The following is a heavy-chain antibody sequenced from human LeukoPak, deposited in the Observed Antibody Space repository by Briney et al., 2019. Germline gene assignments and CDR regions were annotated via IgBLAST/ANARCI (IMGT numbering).Heavy chain of an antibody. Sequence: SETLTLTCGVSGYSMSNGYYWGWVRQPPGKGLEWIGIFHHSGSTYYKPSLKSRATISEDTSNNQFSLKLTSVTAADTAVYYCPRSDSGGESFDLWGRGTLVTVSS. V-gene: IGHV4-38-2*01. CDR3: PRSDSGGESFDL. D-gene: IGHD2-15*01. CDR2: FHHSGST. CDR1: GYSMSNGYY. J-gene: IGHJ2*01.